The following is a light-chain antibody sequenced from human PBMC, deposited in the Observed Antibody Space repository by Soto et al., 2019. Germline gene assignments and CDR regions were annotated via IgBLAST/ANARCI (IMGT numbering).Light chain of an antibody. V-gene: IGKV1-33*01. CDR3: QQYDNPSGYT. CDR2: DAS. Sequence: DIQMTQSPSSLSASVGDRVTITCQASQDISNYLNWYQQKPGKAPKLLIYDASNLETGVPSRFSGSGSGTDFTFTISSLQPEDIATYYCQQYDNPSGYTFGQGTKLEIK. CDR1: QDISNY. J-gene: IGKJ2*01.